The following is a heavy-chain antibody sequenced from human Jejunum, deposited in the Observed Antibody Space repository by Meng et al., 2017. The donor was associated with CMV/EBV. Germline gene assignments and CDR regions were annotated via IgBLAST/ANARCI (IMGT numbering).Heavy chain of an antibody. V-gene: IGHV4-39*07. CDR1: GGSISSTTYY. J-gene: IGHJ5*02. D-gene: IGHD2-2*01. Sequence: VSGGSISSTTYYWGWIRQPPGKGLEWIGDIYYSVTTYYNPSLKSRLTISLDTSKNHFSLRLSSVTAADTALYYCARSSTSGFDPWGQGTLVTVSS. CDR3: ARSSTSGFDP. CDR2: IYYSVTT.